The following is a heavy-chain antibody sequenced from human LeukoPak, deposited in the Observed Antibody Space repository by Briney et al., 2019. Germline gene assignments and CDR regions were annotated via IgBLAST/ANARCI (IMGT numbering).Heavy chain of an antibody. CDR3: AKAPTYGLDV. V-gene: IGHV3-53*01. CDR2: IYSDGST. J-gene: IGHJ6*02. CDR1: GFTVSSNY. Sequence: GGSLRLSCAASGFTVSSNYMSWVRQAAGKRLDWVSVIYSDGSTYYADSVKGRFTISKDNSKNTLYLQMNSLRAEDTAIYYCAKAPTYGLDVWGQGTTVTVSS.